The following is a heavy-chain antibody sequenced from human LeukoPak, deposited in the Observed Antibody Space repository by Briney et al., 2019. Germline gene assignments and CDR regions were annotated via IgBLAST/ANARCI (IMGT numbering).Heavy chain of an antibody. CDR2: TYYRAKWYN. D-gene: IGHD3-10*01. CDR3: ARASVVRGIISSKDTPFDY. CDR1: GDSVSSNSAA. Sequence: PSQTLSLTCAISGDSVSSNSAAWNWSRQSPSRGLEWLGRTYYRAKWYNDYAVSVKSRITINPDTSKKKFSLQLNSVTPEDTAVYYCARASVVRGIISSKDTPFDYWGQGILVTVSS. J-gene: IGHJ4*02. V-gene: IGHV6-1*01.